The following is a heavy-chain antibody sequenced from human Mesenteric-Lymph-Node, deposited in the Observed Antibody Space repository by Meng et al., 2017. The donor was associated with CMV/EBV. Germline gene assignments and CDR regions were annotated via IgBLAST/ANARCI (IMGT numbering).Heavy chain of an antibody. CDR2: ISYDGSNK. CDR3: ARASYYDFWRGYYYGMDV. CDR1: GFTFSSYA. Sequence: GESLKISCAASGFTFSSYAMHWVRQAPGKGLEWVAVISYDGSNKYYADSVKGRFTISRDNSKNTLYLQMNSLRAEDTAVYYCARASYYDFWRGYYYGMDVWGQGTTVTVSS. D-gene: IGHD3-3*01. V-gene: IGHV3-30*04. J-gene: IGHJ6*02.